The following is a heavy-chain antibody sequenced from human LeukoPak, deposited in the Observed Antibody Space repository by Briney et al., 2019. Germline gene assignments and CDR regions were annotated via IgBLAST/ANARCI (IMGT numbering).Heavy chain of an antibody. CDR1: GGSISGSYSY. V-gene: IGHV4-61*05. CDR2: IYYSGST. D-gene: IGHD2-2*01. Sequence: SETLSLTCIVSGGSISGSYSYWGWVRQPPGEGLEWFVYIYYSGSTNYNPSLKSRVTISVDTSKNQFSLKLSSVTAADTAVYYCARLRAEGELGYCSSTSCYHWFDPWGQGTLVTVSS. J-gene: IGHJ5*02. CDR3: ARLRAEGELGYCSSTSCYHWFDP.